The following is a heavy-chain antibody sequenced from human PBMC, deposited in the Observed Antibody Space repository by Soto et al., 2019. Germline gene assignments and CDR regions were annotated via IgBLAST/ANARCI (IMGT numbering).Heavy chain of an antibody. CDR2: IKEDGSEK. Sequence: PGGSLRLSCAASGFTFSRYWLTWVRQAPGKGLERVANIKEDGSEKYYVDSVKGRFTTSRDNAKNSLYLQMNSLRAEDTAVYYCARIVSGRDFGDSIDYWGQGTMVTV. CDR1: GFTFSRYW. D-gene: IGHD4-17*01. J-gene: IGHJ4*02. V-gene: IGHV3-7*03. CDR3: ARIVSGRDFGDSIDY.